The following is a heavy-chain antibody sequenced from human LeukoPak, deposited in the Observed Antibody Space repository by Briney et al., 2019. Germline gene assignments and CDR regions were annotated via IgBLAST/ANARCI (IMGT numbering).Heavy chain of an antibody. D-gene: IGHD6-19*01. CDR3: ARDILSGWFDY. CDR2: ISSSSSYI. CDR1: GFTFDDYA. V-gene: IGHV3-21*01. J-gene: IGHJ4*02. Sequence: GGSLRLSCAASGFTFDDYAMHWVRQAPGKGLEWVSSISSSSSYIYYADSVKGRFTISRDNAKNSLYLQMNSLRAEDTAVYYCARDILSGWFDYWGQGTLVTVSS.